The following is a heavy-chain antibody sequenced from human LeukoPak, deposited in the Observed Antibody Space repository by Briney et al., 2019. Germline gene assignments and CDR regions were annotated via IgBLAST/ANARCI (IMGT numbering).Heavy chain of an antibody. J-gene: IGHJ4*02. V-gene: IGHV3-21*01. Sequence: GGSLRLSCAASGFTFSSYSMNWVRQAPGKGLEWVSSISSSSSYIYYADSVKGRFTISRDNAKNSLYLQMNSLRAEDTAVYYCARDTPYGDYGDYWGQGTLVTVPS. D-gene: IGHD4-17*01. CDR1: GFTFSSYS. CDR2: ISSSSSYI. CDR3: ARDTPYGDYGDY.